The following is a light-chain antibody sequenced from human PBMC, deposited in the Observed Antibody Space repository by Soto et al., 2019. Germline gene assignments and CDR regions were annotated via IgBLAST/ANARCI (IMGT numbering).Light chain of an antibody. J-gene: IGLJ1*01. Sequence: QSVLTQPRSVSGSPGQSVTISCTGTSSDVGGYNSVSWYQQHPGKAPKLMIYDVTKRPSGVPDRFSGSKSGNTASLTISGLQAEDEADYYCYSYAGSYVFGTGTKLTVL. CDR2: DVT. CDR1: SSDVGGYNS. CDR3: YSYAGSYV. V-gene: IGLV2-11*01.